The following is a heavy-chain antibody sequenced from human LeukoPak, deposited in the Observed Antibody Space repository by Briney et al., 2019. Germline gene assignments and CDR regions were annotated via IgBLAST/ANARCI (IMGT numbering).Heavy chain of an antibody. CDR3: AKDPSTYYYDSSGYLSNWFDP. V-gene: IGHV3-23*01. CDR1: GFTFSSYA. Sequence: EGSLRLSCAASGFTFSSYAMSWVRQAPGKRLEWVSAISGSGGSTYYADSVKGRFTISRDNSKNTLYLQMNSLRAEDTAVYYCAKDPSTYYYDSSGYLSNWFDPWGQGTLVTVSS. CDR2: ISGSGGST. D-gene: IGHD3-22*01. J-gene: IGHJ5*02.